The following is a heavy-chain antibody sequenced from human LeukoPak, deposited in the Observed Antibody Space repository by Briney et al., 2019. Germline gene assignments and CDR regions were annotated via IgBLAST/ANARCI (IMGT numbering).Heavy chain of an antibody. J-gene: IGHJ5*02. CDR1: GYTFTGYY. CDR3: ARNGRVNDQLLFSEWFDP. D-gene: IGHD2-2*01. V-gene: IGHV1-2*02. CDR2: INPNSGGT. Sequence: GASVKVSCKASGYTFTGYYMHWVRQAPGQGLEWMGWINPNSGGTNYAQKFQGRVTMTRNTSISTAYMELSSLRSEDTAVYYCARNGRVNDQLLFSEWFDPWGQGTLVTVSS.